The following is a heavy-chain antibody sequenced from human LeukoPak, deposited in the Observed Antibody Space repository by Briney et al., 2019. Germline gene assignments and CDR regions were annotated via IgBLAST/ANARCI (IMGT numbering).Heavy chain of an antibody. J-gene: IGHJ3*02. D-gene: IGHD1-26*01. V-gene: IGHV4-31*03. CDR2: IYYSGST. CDR3: ARDVEGGSYDAFDI. CDR1: GGSISSGDYY. Sequence: SETLSLTCTVSGGSISSGDYYWSWIRQHPGKGLEWIGYIYYSGSTCYNPSLKSRVTISVDTSKNQFSLKLSSVTAADTAVYYCARDVEGGSYDAFDIWGQGTMVTVSS.